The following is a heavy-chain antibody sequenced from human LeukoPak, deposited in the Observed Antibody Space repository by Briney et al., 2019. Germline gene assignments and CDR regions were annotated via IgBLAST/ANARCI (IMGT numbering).Heavy chain of an antibody. J-gene: IGHJ4*02. CDR1: GYTFTSYD. V-gene: IGHV1-8*01. CDR3: AGGLLTQRDGYKTLYY. D-gene: IGHD5-24*01. CDR2: MDPNSGNA. Sequence: ASVKVSCKASGYTFTSYDINWVRQATGQGLEWMGWMDPNSGNAGFALKFQGRVTMTRNTPISTASMELSSLRSDDTAVYYCAGGLLTQRDGYKTLYYWGQGSLVTVSS.